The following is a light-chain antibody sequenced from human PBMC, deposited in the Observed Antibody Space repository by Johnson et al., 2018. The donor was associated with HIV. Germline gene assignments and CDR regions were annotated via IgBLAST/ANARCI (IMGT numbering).Light chain of an antibody. CDR3: GTWDSSLSAHV. Sequence: QSVLTQPHSVSAAPGQKVTISCSGSSSNIGNNYVSWYQQLLGTAPKLLIYDNNKRPSGIPDRFSGSKSGTSATLGITGLQTGDEADYYCGTWDSSLSAHVFGTGTKVTGL. J-gene: IGLJ1*01. V-gene: IGLV1-51*01. CDR1: SSNIGNNY. CDR2: DNN.